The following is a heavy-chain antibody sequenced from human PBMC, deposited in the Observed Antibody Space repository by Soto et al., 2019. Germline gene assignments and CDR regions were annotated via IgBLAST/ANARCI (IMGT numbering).Heavy chain of an antibody. CDR2: IYYDGNT. CDR3: ARSSIEPRLFMYPFDC. V-gene: IGHV4-39*01. CDR1: GGSITSSSYY. D-gene: IGHD6-6*01. J-gene: IGHJ4*02. Sequence: PSETLSLTCNVSGGSITSSSYYWGWIRQPPGKGLECIGNIYYDGNTYYNPSLKSRVTISLDTSKNQFSLRLNSVTAADTAVYYCARSSIEPRLFMYPFDCWGQGTLVTVSS.